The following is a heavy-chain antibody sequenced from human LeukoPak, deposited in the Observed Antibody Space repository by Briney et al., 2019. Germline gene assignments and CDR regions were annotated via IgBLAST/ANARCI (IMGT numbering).Heavy chain of an antibody. CDR1: GFPLNSHS. V-gene: IGHV3-21*01. Sequence: TGGSLRLSCAASGFPLNSHSMNWVRQAPGKGREWVSSISRCSSYIFYGDSVKGRFPLSRDNVNNSLYLQMNSLRAEDTGVYYCARLQPNFDYWGQGTLVTVSS. CDR2: ISRCSSYI. D-gene: IGHD5-18*01. CDR3: ARLQPNFDY. J-gene: IGHJ4*02.